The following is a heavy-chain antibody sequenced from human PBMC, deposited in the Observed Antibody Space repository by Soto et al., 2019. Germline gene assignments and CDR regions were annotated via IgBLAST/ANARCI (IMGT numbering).Heavy chain of an antibody. CDR3: ARGRQFVDAFDI. J-gene: IGHJ3*02. CDR2: ISYDGSNK. Sequence: QVQLVESGGGVVQPGRSLRLSCAASGFTFSSYAMHWVRQAPGKGLEWVAVISYDGSNKYYADSVKGRFTISRDNSKNTLYLQMNSLRAEDTAVYYCARGRQFVDAFDIWGQGTMVTVSS. CDR1: GFTFSSYA. D-gene: IGHD6-6*01. V-gene: IGHV3-30-3*01.